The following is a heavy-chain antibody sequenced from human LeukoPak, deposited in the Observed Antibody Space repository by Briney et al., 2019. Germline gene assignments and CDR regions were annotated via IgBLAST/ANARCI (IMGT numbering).Heavy chain of an antibody. D-gene: IGHD3-22*01. CDR3: AASRKGYYDSSGYYSHDAFDI. Sequence: SETLSLTCSVSGYSISSDYYWGCIRQPPGKGLEWIGSIYHSGSTYYNPSLKSRATISVDTSKNQFSLKLSSVTAADTAVYYCAASRKGYYDSSGYYSHDAFDIWGQGTMVTVSS. J-gene: IGHJ3*02. CDR1: GYSISSDYY. V-gene: IGHV4-38-2*02. CDR2: IYHSGST.